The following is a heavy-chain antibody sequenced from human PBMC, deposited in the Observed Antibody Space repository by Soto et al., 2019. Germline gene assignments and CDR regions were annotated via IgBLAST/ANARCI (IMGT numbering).Heavy chain of an antibody. CDR1: GGSFSGYY. J-gene: IGHJ5*02. CDR3: ARRYAAGP. CDR2: INHSGST. Sequence: PSETLSLTCAVYGGSFSGYYWSWIRQPPGKGLEWIGEINHSGSTNYNPSLKSRVTISVDTSKNQFSLKLSSVTAADTAVYYCARRYAAGPWGQGTLVTVSS. V-gene: IGHV4-34*01. D-gene: IGHD2-8*01.